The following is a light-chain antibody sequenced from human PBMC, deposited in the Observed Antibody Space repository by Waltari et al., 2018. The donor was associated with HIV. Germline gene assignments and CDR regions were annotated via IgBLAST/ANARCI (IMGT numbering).Light chain of an antibody. CDR1: SSNLGAGSE. J-gene: IGLJ2*01. Sequence: QSVLTHPPSMSGAPRQTVTIACTRSSSNLGAGSEVHWYQQFPGTAPNLLIYGNSNRPSGVPDRFSGSKSGTSASLAITGLQAEDEADYYCQSYDSNLSGVFGGGTKLTVL. CDR3: QSYDSNLSGV. CDR2: GNS. V-gene: IGLV1-40*01.